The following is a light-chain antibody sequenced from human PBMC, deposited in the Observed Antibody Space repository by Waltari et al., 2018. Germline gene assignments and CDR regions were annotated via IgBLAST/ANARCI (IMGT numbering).Light chain of an antibody. V-gene: IGLV2-14*03. CDR2: DVS. CDR3: SSYTSISTPVV. Sequence: QSALTQPASVSGSPGQSITISCIGTSRDVGGYNHVSWYQQHPGKVPKLLIYDVSNRPSGVSKRFSGSKSGNTASLAISGLQAEDEADSYCSSYTSISTPVVFGGGTKLTVL. CDR1: SRDVGGYNH. J-gene: IGLJ2*01.